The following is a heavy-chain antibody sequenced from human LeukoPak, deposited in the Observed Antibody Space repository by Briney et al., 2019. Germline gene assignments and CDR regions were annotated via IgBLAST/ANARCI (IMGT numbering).Heavy chain of an antibody. CDR2: ISYDGSNT. CDR3: ARNPGVGSSWYRLHY. J-gene: IGHJ4*02. V-gene: IGHV3-30-3*01. Sequence: GGSLRLSCAASGITFINHAMDWVRQAPGKGLEWVAVISYDGSNTYYADSVKGRFTISRDNSKSTLYLQMNSLGVEDTAVYYCARNPGVGSSWYRLHYWGQGTLVTVSS. CDR1: GITFINHA. D-gene: IGHD6-13*01.